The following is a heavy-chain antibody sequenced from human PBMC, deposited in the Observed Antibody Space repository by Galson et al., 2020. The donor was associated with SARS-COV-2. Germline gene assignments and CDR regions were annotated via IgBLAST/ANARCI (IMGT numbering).Heavy chain of an antibody. V-gene: IGHV4-59*08. J-gene: IGHJ6*02. CDR2: IYYTGNT. CDR1: GGPISGYY. Sequence: SETLYIPCTVSGGPISGYYWSWIRQPPGKGLEWIGNIYYTGNTKYKPSLKSRVTISIDTSRNQFSLKLSSVTAADTAVYYCAWDTPNYGMDVWGQGTTVSVSS. CDR3: AWDTPNYGMDV. D-gene: IGHD2-15*01.